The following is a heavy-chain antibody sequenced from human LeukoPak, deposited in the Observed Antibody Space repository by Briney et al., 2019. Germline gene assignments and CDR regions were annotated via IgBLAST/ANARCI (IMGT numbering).Heavy chain of an antibody. CDR1: GGSISSYY. Sequence: KPSETLSLTCTVSGGSISSYYWSWIRQPPGKGLEWIGYIYYSGSTNYNPSLKSRVTISVDTSKNQFSLKLSSVTAADTAVYYCARHGPLRPENYYYGMDVWGQGTTVTVSS. CDR3: ARHGPLRPENYYYGMDV. D-gene: IGHD5/OR15-5a*01. V-gene: IGHV4-59*01. CDR2: IYYSGST. J-gene: IGHJ6*02.